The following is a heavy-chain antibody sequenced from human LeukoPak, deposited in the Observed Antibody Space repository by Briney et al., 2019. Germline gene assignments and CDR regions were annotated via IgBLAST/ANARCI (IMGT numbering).Heavy chain of an antibody. Sequence: GGSLRLSCTASGFTFGDYAMNWFRQAQGKGLEWVGFISSNAYGGTTEYAAYVKGRFTISRDDSKSIANLQMNSLKREDTAVYYCTRDRGVYSGYDSHYFDYWGQGTLVTVSS. CDR1: GFTFGDYA. CDR3: TRDRGVYSGYDSHYFDY. CDR2: ISSNAYGGTT. V-gene: IGHV3-49*03. D-gene: IGHD5-12*01. J-gene: IGHJ4*02.